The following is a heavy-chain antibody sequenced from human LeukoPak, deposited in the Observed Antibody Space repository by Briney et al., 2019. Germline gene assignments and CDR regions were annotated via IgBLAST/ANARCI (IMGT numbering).Heavy chain of an antibody. J-gene: IGHJ4*02. Sequence: SETLSLTCTVSGGSISSSSYYWGWIRQPPGKGLEWIGSIYYSGSTYYNPSLKSRVTISVDTSKNQFSLKLGSVTAADTAVYYCARQQAEVPAAMAYYFDYRGQGTLVTVSS. D-gene: IGHD2-2*01. V-gene: IGHV4-39*01. CDR1: GGSISSSSYY. CDR2: IYYSGST. CDR3: ARQQAEVPAAMAYYFDY.